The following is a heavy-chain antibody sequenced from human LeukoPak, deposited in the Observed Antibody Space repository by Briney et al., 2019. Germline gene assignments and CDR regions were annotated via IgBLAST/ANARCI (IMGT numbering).Heavy chain of an antibody. CDR3: ARGTVGITVYGDLIH. V-gene: IGHV1-3*01. J-gene: IGHJ4*02. D-gene: IGHD4-17*01. Sequence: NLQGRVTISRDTSASTAYMELSSLRSEDTAVYYCARGTVGITVYGDLIHWGQGTLVTVSS.